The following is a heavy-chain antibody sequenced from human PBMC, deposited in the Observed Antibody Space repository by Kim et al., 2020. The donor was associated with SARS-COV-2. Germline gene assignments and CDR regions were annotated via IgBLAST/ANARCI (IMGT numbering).Heavy chain of an antibody. J-gene: IGHJ5*02. CDR3: ARHMTRHLCWFDP. CDR1: GGSISSSSYY. D-gene: IGHD4-17*01. CDR2: IYYSGST. Sequence: SETLSLTCTVSGGSISSSSYYWGWIRQPPGKGLEWIVSIYYSGSTYYNPSLNSRVTISVDTSKTQFSLKLSSVTAADTAVYYCARHMTRHLCWFDPWGQGTLVTVSS. V-gene: IGHV4-39*01.